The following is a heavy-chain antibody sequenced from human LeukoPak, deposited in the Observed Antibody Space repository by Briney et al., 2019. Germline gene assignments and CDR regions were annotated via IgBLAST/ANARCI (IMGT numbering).Heavy chain of an antibody. CDR2: IRSKAYGGTT. V-gene: IGHV3-49*04. D-gene: IGHD1-7*01. Sequence: GGSLRLSCTASGFTFGDYAMSWVRQAPGKGLEWISLIRSKAYGGTTEYAAPVKGRFTISRDDSKSIAYLQMNSLKTEDTAVYHCTRGYRSGTINPFFDYWGQGTLVTVSS. CDR3: TRGYRSGTINPFFDY. CDR1: GFTFGDYA. J-gene: IGHJ4*02.